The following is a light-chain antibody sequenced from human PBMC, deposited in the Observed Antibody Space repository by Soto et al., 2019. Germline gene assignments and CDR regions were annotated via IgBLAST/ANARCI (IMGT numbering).Light chain of an antibody. CDR3: QQYNSYSWT. CDR2: DAS. CDR1: QSISSW. J-gene: IGKJ1*01. Sequence: DIQMIQSPSTLSASVGDRVTITCRASQSISSWLAWYQQKPGKAPKLLIYDASSLESGVPSRFSGSGSGTEFTLTISSLQPDDFATYYCQQYNSYSWTFGQGTRWIS. V-gene: IGKV1-5*01.